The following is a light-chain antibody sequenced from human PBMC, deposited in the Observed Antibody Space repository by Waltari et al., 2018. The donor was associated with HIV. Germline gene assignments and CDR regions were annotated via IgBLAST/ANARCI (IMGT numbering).Light chain of an antibody. CDR3: QAWDSSTVV. CDR1: NLGAKY. Sequence: FDLTQPPHLSVPPGQTASITCSGANLGAKYACWYQQKPGQSPVLVIYQDSKRPSGIPERFSGSNSGNTATLTISGTQAMDEADYYCQAWDSSTVVFGGGTKLTVL. V-gene: IGLV3-1*01. J-gene: IGLJ2*01. CDR2: QDS.